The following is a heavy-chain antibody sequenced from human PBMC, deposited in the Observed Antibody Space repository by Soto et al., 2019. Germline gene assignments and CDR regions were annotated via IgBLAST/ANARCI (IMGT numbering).Heavy chain of an antibody. V-gene: IGHV3-21*01. CDR1: RFTFSAYS. Sequence: GGSLRLSCAASRFTFSAYSMHWVRQAPGKGLEWVSSISSSSSYIYYADPVKGRFTVSRDNAKNSLYLQMNSLRAEDTALYYCARGGRAVRAGGEYYYGMDVWGQGTTVTVSS. CDR2: ISSSSSYI. D-gene: IGHD3-10*01. CDR3: ARGGRAVRAGGEYYYGMDV. J-gene: IGHJ6*02.